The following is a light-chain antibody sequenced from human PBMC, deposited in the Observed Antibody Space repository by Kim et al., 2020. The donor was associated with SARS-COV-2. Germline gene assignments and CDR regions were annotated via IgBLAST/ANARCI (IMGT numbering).Light chain of an antibody. J-gene: IGLJ3*02. V-gene: IGLV1-36*01. CDR2: YDD. Sequence: QSVLTQPPSVSAAPRQRVTISCSGSSSNIGNNAVNWYQQLPGKAPKLLIYYDDLVLTGVSARFSASKSGTSASLAISDLQSEDEAAYFCATWDDGLSGWVFGGGTQLTVL. CDR1: SSNIGNNA. CDR3: ATWDDGLSGWV.